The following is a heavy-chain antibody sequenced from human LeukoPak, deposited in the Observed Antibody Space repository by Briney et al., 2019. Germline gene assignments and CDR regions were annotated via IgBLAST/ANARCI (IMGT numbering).Heavy chain of an antibody. V-gene: IGHV3-21*01. CDR3: ARGYSYGLDV. CDR2: ISSSSSYI. J-gene: IGHJ6*02. CDR1: GFTFSSYS. Sequence: GGSLRLSCAASGFTFSSYSMNWVRQAPGKGLEWVSSISSSSSYIYYADSVKGRFTISRDNAKNTLYVQMNSLRVEDTAVYYCARGYSYGLDVWGRGTTVTVSS.